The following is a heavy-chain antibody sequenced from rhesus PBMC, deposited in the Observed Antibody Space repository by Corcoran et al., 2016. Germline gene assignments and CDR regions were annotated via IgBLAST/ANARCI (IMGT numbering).Heavy chain of an antibody. J-gene: IGHJ4*01. Sequence: QVQLQQWGEGLVKPSETLSLTCAVYGGSISGYYYWSWIRQPPGKGLEWIGYIYGNSASTTYNPSLKNRVTTSKDTAKNQFSPKLSAVTAADTAVYYCARNIVGTLYFDYWGQGVLVTVSS. CDR3: ARNIVGTLYFDY. D-gene: IGHD5-24*01. CDR2: IYGNSAST. V-gene: IGHV4-73*01. CDR1: GGSISGYYY.